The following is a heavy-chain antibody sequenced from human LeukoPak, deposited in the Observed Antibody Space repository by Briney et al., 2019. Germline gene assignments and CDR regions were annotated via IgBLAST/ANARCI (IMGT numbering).Heavy chain of an antibody. D-gene: IGHD3-10*01. CDR1: GGSISSGDYY. J-gene: IGHJ4*02. V-gene: IGHV4-30-4*01. Sequence: SQTLSLTCTVSGGSISSGDYYWSWIRQPPGKGLEWIGYIYYSGSTYYNPSLKSRVTISVDTSKNQISLKLSSVTAADTAVYYCARASYYYGSGSHDYWGQGTLVTVSS. CDR2: IYYSGST. CDR3: ARASYYYGSGSHDY.